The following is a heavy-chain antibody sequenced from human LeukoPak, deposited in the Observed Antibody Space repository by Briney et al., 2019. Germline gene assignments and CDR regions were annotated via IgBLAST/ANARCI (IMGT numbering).Heavy chain of an antibody. J-gene: IGHJ6*03. CDR3: ARACKKRELPYLYYYYYYMDV. V-gene: IGHV3-21*01. D-gene: IGHD1-26*01. Sequence: PGGSLRLSCAASGFTFSSYTMNWVRQAPGKGLEWVSSITRTSNYIYYADSVKGRFTFSRDNAKNSLYLQMNSLRAEDTAVYYCARACKKRELPYLYYYYYYMDVWGKGTTVTISS. CDR2: ITRTSNYI. CDR1: GFTFSSYT.